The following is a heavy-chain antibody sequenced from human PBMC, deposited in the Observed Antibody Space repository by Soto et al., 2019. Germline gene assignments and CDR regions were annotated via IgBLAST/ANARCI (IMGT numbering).Heavy chain of an antibody. CDR1: GFTFRGAA. D-gene: IGHD2-8*01. CDR3: TVSDD. J-gene: IGHJ4*02. Sequence: PXGSLRVTCAAAGFTFRGAAMHWVRQASGKGLDWVGRIRNKTKNYATAYAASVKGRFTISRDDSKNTAFLQMNSLKIEDTAVYYCTVSDDWGQGTLVTVSS. CDR2: IRNKTKNYAT. V-gene: IGHV3-73*01.